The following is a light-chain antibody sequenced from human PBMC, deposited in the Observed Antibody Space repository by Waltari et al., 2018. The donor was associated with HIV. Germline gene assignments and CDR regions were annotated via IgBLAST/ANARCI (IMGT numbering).Light chain of an antibody. V-gene: IGLV2-11*01. CDR2: DVN. CDR1: STGVRGYTY. J-gene: IGLJ1*01. CDR3: CSFAGTYTYV. Sequence: QSALTQPRSVSGSPGQSVTISCTGPSTGVRGYTYVSWYQHHPGNAPKLMIFDVNKRPSGVPDRFSGSKSGNTASLTISGLQAEDEADYYCCSFAGTYTYVFGTGTKVIVL.